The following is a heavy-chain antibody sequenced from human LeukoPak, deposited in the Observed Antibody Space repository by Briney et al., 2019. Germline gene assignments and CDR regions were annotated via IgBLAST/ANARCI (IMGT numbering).Heavy chain of an antibody. J-gene: IGHJ6*02. CDR1: GFTFSSYS. CDR3: AREMGFGDSYYGMDV. V-gene: IGHV3-21*01. D-gene: IGHD3-10*01. CDR2: ISSSSSYI. Sequence: GGSLRLSCAASGFTFSSYSMNWVRQAPGKGLEWVSSISSSSSYIYYADSVKGRFTISRDNAKNSLYLQMNSLRAEDTAVYYCAREMGFGDSYYGMDVWGQGTTVTVSS.